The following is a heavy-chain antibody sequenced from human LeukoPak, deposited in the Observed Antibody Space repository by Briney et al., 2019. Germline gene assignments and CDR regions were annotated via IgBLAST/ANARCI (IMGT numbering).Heavy chain of an antibody. J-gene: IGHJ6*03. V-gene: IGHV4-4*07. CDR2: IYTSGSS. D-gene: IGHD4-17*01. Sequence: PSETLSLTCTLSGGSINRYYWSWIRQPAGKGLEWIGRIYTSGSSNYNPSLKSRVTMSVDTSKNQFSLRLTSVTAADTAVYYCARAAYGDYRFYYFYLDVWGKGTPVTVSS. CDR1: GGSINRYY. CDR3: ARAAYGDYRFYYFYLDV.